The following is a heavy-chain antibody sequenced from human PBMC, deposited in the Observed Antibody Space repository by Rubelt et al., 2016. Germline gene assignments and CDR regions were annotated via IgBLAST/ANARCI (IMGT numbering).Heavy chain of an antibody. CDR2: IYTSGST. CDR3: ARDFGSSTSRYYGVCYYGMDV. J-gene: IGHJ6*02. V-gene: IGHV4-4*07. D-gene: IGHD2-2*01. Sequence: SWIRQPAGKGLEWIGRIYTSGSTNYNPSLKSRVTMSVDTSKNQFSLKLSSVTAADTAVYYCARDFGSSTSRYYGVCYYGMDVWGQGTTVTVSS.